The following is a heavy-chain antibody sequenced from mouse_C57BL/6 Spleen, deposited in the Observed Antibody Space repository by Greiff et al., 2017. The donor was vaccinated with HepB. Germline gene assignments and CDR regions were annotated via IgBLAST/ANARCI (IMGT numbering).Heavy chain of an antibody. CDR2: IDPNSGGT. CDR1: GYTFTSYW. D-gene: IGHD2-4*01. Sequence: VQLQQSGAELVKPGASVKLSCKASGYTFTSYWMHWVKQRPGRGLEWIGRIDPNSGGTKYNEKFKSKATLTVDKPASTAYMQLSSLTSEDSAVYYWARAKRYDYDGGWFAYWGQGTLVTVSA. J-gene: IGHJ3*01. CDR3: ARAKRYDYDGGWFAY. V-gene: IGHV1-72*01.